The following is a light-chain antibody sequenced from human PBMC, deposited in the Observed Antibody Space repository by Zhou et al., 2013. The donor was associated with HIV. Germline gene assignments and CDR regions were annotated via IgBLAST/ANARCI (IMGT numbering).Light chain of an antibody. CDR2: GAS. Sequence: AIRISQSPSSLSASTGDTVTITCRASQEISTYLAWYQQKPGRAPKLLIYGASALQSGVPSRSSGSGSGTDFSLTIKNLQSEDSAIYYCQQSYDYPPYTFGQGTKLEI. V-gene: IGKV1-8*01. CDR3: QQSYDYPPYT. J-gene: IGKJ2*01. CDR1: QEISTY.